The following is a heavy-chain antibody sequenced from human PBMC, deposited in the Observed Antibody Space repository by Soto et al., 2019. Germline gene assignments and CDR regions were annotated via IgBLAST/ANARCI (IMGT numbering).Heavy chain of an antibody. V-gene: IGHV1-3*01. D-gene: IGHD1-26*01. CDR3: ARDPPEGSYDRPLDY. CDR2: INAGNGNT. J-gene: IGHJ4*02. CDR1: GYTFTSYA. Sequence: QVQLVQSGAEVKKPGASVKVSCKASGYTFTSYAMHWVRQAPGQRLERMGWINAGNGNTKYSQKFQGRVTITRDTSASTAYMELSSLRSEDTAVYYCARDPPEGSYDRPLDYWGQGTLVTVSS.